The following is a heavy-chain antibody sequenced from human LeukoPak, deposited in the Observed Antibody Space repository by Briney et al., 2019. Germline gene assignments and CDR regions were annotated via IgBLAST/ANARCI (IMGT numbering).Heavy chain of an antibody. Sequence: PSETLSLTCAVYGGSFSGYYWSWIRQPPGKGLEWIGEINHSGSTNYNPSLKSRVTISVDTSKNQFSLKLSSVTAADTAVYYCARGRFIDSSSWYLNWFDPWGQRTLVTVSS. V-gene: IGHV4-34*01. J-gene: IGHJ5*02. D-gene: IGHD6-13*01. CDR1: GGSFSGYY. CDR3: ARGRFIDSSSWYLNWFDP. CDR2: INHSGST.